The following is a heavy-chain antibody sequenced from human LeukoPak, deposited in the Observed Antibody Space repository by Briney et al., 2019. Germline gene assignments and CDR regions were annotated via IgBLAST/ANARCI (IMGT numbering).Heavy chain of an antibody. Sequence: GGSLRLSCAASGFTFSSYWMHWVRQAPGKGLVWVSRINSDGSNINYADYVKGRFTISRDNAKNTLYLQMNSLRVEDTAVYYCARSDYYDNLDYWGQGTLVTVSS. D-gene: IGHD3-22*01. V-gene: IGHV3-74*01. CDR3: ARSDYYDNLDY. J-gene: IGHJ4*02. CDR2: INSDGSNI. CDR1: GFTFSSYW.